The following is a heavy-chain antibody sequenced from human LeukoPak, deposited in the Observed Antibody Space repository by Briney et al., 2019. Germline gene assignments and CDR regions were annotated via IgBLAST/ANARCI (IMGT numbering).Heavy chain of an antibody. J-gene: IGHJ4*02. CDR3: ATIMVATPIGDY. D-gene: IGHD5-12*01. CDR2: INAGNGNT. Sequence: ASVNVSFKASGYTFTSYAMHWVRQAPGQRLEWMGWINAGNGNTKYSQKFQGRVTITRDTSASTAYMELSSLRSEDTAVYYCATIMVATPIGDYWGQGTLVTVSS. CDR1: GYTFTSYA. V-gene: IGHV1-3*01.